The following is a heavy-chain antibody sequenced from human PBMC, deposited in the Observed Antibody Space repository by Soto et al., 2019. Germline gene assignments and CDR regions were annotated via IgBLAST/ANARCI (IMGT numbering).Heavy chain of an antibody. J-gene: IGHJ4*02. CDR2: ISGSGGST. Sequence: LRLSCAASGFTFSSYAMSWVRQAPGKGLEWVSAISGSGGSTYYADSVKGRFTISRDNSKNTLYLQMNSLRAEDTAVYYCAKALSYRIAARPFDYWGQGTLVTVSS. V-gene: IGHV3-23*01. D-gene: IGHD6-6*01. CDR1: GFTFSSYA. CDR3: AKALSYRIAARPFDY.